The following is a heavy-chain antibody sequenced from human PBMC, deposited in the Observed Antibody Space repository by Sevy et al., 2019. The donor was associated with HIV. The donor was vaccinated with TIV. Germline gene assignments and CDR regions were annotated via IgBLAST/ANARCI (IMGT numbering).Heavy chain of an antibody. CDR2: IYTSGST. Sequence: SETLSLTCTVSGGSISSYYWSWIRQPAGKGLEWIGRIYTSGSTNYNPSLKSRVTMSVDTSKNQFSLKLSSVTAADTAVYYCAREGRITIFGVKKYYFDYWGQGTLVTVSS. CDR1: GGSISSYY. CDR3: AREGRITIFGVKKYYFDY. V-gene: IGHV4-4*07. D-gene: IGHD3-3*01. J-gene: IGHJ4*02.